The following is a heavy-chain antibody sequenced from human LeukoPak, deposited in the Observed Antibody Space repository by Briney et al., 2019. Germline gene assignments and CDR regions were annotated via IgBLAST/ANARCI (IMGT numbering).Heavy chain of an antibody. V-gene: IGHV4-4*02. J-gene: IGHJ4*02. CDR1: GGSITSANW. Sequence: SGTLSLTCGVSGGSITSANWWSWVRQPPGQGLEWIGEVSLSGLTNYNPSLSSRVIMALDTSKNHLSLHLTSVTAADTAVYYCSRENGAFSPFGYWGQGYLVTVLS. CDR3: SRENGAFSPFGY. D-gene: IGHD2-8*01. CDR2: VSLSGLT.